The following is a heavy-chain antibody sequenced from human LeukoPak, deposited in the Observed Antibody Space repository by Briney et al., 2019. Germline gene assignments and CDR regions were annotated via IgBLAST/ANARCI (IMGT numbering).Heavy chain of an antibody. J-gene: IGHJ4*02. V-gene: IGHV3-23*01. D-gene: IGHD6-19*01. CDR1: GFIFSSYG. CDR2: ISGSGGST. CDR3: AKDDSGWHPLGLDN. Sequence: GGSLRLSCAASGFIFSSYGMSWVRQAPGKGLEWVLAISGSGGSTYYADSVKGRFTISRDNSTNTLYLQMNSLRAEDTAVYYCAKDDSGWHPLGLDNWGQGTLVTVSS.